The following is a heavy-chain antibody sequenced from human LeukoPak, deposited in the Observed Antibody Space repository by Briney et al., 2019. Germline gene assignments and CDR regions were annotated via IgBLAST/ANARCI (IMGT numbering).Heavy chain of an antibody. V-gene: IGHV3-23*01. J-gene: IGHJ4*02. CDR2: IRGSGGET. D-gene: IGHD3-10*01. CDR3: AKRGVVIRVFLVGFHKEAYYFDS. CDR1: GFIFRNYG. Sequence: PGGSLRLSCVASGFIFRNYGMRWVRQAPGKGLEWVAGIRGSGGETNYADPVKGRFTISRDNPKNTLYLQMSSLRVEDTAVYFCAKRGVVIRVFLVGFHKEAYYFDSWGQGALVTVSS.